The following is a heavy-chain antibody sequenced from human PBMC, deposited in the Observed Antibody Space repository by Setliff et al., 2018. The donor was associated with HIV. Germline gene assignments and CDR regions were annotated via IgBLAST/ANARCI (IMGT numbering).Heavy chain of an antibody. D-gene: IGHD1-1*01. J-gene: IGHJ6*03. V-gene: IGHV4-31*03. Sequence: PSETLSLTCTVSGGSISNGGYYWSWIRQHPGKGLEYIGYFSYSGNIYYNPSLKSRVTISVDTSKNQLSLKVSSVTGADTGVYYCASQPSGHFYYYMHVWGKGTTVTVSS. CDR3: ASQPSGHFYYYMHV. CDR1: GGSISNGGYY. CDR2: FSYSGNI.